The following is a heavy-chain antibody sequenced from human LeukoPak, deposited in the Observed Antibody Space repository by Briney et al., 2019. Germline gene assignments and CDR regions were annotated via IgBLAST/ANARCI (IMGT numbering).Heavy chain of an antibody. CDR3: ARGTNYYGSGRVAFDI. J-gene: IGHJ3*02. D-gene: IGHD3-10*01. CDR2: IYYSGST. V-gene: IGHV4-59*01. CDR1: GGSISSYY. Sequence: SETLSLTCTVSGGSISSYYWSWIRQAPGKGLEWIGYIYYSGSTNYNPSLKSRVTISVDTSKNQFSLKLSSVTAADTAVYYCARGTNYYGSGRVAFDIWGQGTMVTVSS.